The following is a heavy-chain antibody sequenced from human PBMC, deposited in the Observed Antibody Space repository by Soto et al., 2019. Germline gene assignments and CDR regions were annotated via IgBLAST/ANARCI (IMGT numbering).Heavy chain of an antibody. D-gene: IGHD4-17*01. Sequence: EVQLLESGGGLVQPGGSLRLSCAASGFTFASYAMTWVRQAPGKGLEWVSDIRGSGGGTYYADSVKGRFTISRDNSKNALYLQMNSLRAEDTAVYYCAKDLGYGDGDYWFDYWGQGTLVTVSS. CDR3: AKDLGYGDGDYWFDY. CDR1: GFTFASYA. V-gene: IGHV3-23*01. CDR2: IRGSGGGT. J-gene: IGHJ4*02.